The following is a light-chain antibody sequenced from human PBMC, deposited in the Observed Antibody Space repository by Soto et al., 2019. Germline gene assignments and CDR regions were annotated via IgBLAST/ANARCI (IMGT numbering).Light chain of an antibody. CDR3: GTWDSSLSAGV. CDR2: DNN. J-gene: IGLJ2*01. V-gene: IGLV1-51*01. CDR1: SSNIEHNY. Sequence: QAVVTQPPSVSSSPGQKVTISCSRSSSNIEHNYVSWYQQLPGTAPKLLIYDNNKRPSGIPDRFSGSKSGTSATLGITGLQTGDEADYYCGTWDSSLSAGVFGGGTKLTVL.